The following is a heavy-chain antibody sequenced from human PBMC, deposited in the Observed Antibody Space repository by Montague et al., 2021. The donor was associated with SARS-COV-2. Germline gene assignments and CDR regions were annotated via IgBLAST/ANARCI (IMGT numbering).Heavy chain of an antibody. V-gene: IGHV4-59*01. D-gene: IGHD5-12*01. CDR3: AGDRGRFWHFDL. J-gene: IGHJ2*01. CDR2: IYYSGST. Sequence: SETLSLTCTVSGGSISSYYWNWIRQPPGKGLEWIGYIYYSGSTKYNPSFKSRVTMLVDTSKRQVSLRLNSVTAADTAVYYCAGDRGRFWHFDLWGRGTLVTVSS. CDR1: GGSISSYY.